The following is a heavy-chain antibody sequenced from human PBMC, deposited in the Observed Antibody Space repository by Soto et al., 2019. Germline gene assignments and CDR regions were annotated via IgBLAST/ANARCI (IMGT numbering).Heavy chain of an antibody. CDR2: IYYSGKT. D-gene: IGHD1-1*01. Sequence: PSETLSLTCTVSGGSISYGGYYWNWIRQLPGKDLEWIGYIYYSGKTYYNPSLKSRITMSVDTSKNQFSLRLSSVTAADTAVYYCARTLPNRQLFDSWSQGTLVTVS. CDR1: GGSISYGGYY. CDR3: ARTLPNRQLFDS. V-gene: IGHV4-31*03. J-gene: IGHJ4*02.